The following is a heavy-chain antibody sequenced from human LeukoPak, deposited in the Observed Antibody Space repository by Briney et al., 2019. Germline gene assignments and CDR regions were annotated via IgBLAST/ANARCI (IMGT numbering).Heavy chain of an antibody. Sequence: GRSLRLSCAASGFTFSSYGMHWVRQAPGKGLEWVAVIWYDGSNKYYADSVKGRFTISRDNSKNTLYLQMNSLRAEDTAVYYCAREGYCSSTSCNGMDVWGQGTTVTVSS. J-gene: IGHJ6*02. CDR2: IWYDGSNK. CDR1: GFTFSSYG. CDR3: AREGYCSSTSCNGMDV. D-gene: IGHD2-2*01. V-gene: IGHV3-33*01.